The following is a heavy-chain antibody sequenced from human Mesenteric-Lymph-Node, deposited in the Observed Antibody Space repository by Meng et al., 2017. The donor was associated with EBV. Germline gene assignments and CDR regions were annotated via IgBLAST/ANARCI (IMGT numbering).Heavy chain of an antibody. Sequence: QVQLQRWGEGLLKPSETLSLTCGVYGGSLSGYYWNWIRQPPGKGLEWIGDINHGGSTSYNPSLKSRVTISVDTSKNEFSLKMTSVTAADTAVYYCARDRHFDPWGQGTLVTVSS. CDR2: INHGGST. V-gene: IGHV4-34*01. CDR1: GGSLSGYY. CDR3: ARDRHFDP. J-gene: IGHJ5*02.